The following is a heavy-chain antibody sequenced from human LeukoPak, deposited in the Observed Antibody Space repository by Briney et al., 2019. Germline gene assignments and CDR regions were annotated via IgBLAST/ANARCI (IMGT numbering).Heavy chain of an antibody. CDR3: AVLGGAQDYDFLSGYLDAFDI. J-gene: IGHJ3*02. D-gene: IGHD3-3*01. Sequence: GGSLRLSCAASGFTFSSYAMHWVRQAPGKGLEYVSAISSNGGSTNYANSVKGRFTISRDNSKNTLYLQMGSLRAEDMAVYYCAVLGGAQDYDFLSGYLDAFDIWGQGTVVTVSS. CDR2: ISSNGGST. V-gene: IGHV3-64*01. CDR1: GFTFSSYA.